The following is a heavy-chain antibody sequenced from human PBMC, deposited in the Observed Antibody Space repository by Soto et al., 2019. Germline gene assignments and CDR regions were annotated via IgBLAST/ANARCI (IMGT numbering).Heavy chain of an antibody. CDR2: IKSTTDGGTT. D-gene: IGHD2-21*02. CDR3: TTDEVTATPTDY. V-gene: IGHV3-15*01. CDR1: GFTFSNAW. Sequence: EVQLVESGGGLVKPGGSLRLSCAASGFTFSNAWMSWVRQAPGKGLEWVGRIKSTTDGGTTDYVAPVKGRFTISRDDSKNTLYLQMNSLKTEDTAVYYCTTDEVTATPTDYWGQGTLVTVSS. J-gene: IGHJ4*02.